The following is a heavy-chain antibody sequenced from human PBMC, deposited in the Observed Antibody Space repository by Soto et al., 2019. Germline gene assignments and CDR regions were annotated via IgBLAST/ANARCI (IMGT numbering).Heavy chain of an antibody. D-gene: IGHD6-19*01. V-gene: IGHV2-5*02. Sequence: QITLKESGPTLVKPTQTLTLTCTFSGFSLSTSGVGVGWIRQPPGKALEWLALIYWDDDKRYSPSLKSRLTITKDPSKNQVVLTMTNMDPVDTATYYCAHHSSTYSSGWYWFDPWGQGTLVTVSS. CDR2: IYWDDDK. CDR3: AHHSSTYSSGWYWFDP. CDR1: GFSLSTSGVG. J-gene: IGHJ5*02.